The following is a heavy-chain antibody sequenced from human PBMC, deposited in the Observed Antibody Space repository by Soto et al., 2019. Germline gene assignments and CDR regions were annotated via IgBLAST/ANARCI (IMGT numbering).Heavy chain of an antibody. V-gene: IGHV3-74*01. CDR3: ARNMVVAATRYPFDY. J-gene: IGHJ4*02. D-gene: IGHD2-15*01. CDR2: INSDGSST. Sequence: EVPLVESGGGLVQPGGSLRLSCAASGFTFSSYWMHWVRQAPGKGLVWVSRINSDGSSTSYADSVKGRFTISRDNAXXRLYLQMNSLRAEDTAVYYCARNMVVAATRYPFDYWGQGTLVTVSS. CDR1: GFTFSSYW.